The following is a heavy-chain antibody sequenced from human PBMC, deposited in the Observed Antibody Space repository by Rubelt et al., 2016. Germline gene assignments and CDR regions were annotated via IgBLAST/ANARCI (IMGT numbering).Heavy chain of an antibody. J-gene: IGHJ5*02. Sequence: QITLKESGPTLVKPTQTLTLTCTFSGFSLSTSGVCVGWIRQTPGKALEWLALIYWDDDKRYSPSLKSRLTITKDTSKNQLVLTMTNMDPVDTATYYCAHFLGGTIEYNWFDHWGQGTLVTVSS. V-gene: IGHV2-5*02. D-gene: IGHD1-1*01. CDR3: AHFLGGTIEYNWFDH. CDR2: IYWDDDK. CDR1: GFSLSTSGVC.